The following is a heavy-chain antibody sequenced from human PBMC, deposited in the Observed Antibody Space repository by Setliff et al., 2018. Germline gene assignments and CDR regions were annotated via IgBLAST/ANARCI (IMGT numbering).Heavy chain of an antibody. Sequence: LSLTCAVYGGSFSDYYWSWIRQPPGKGLEWIGEINQSGSTTYNSSLKGRVTISVDTSKNQFSLKLSSVTAADTAVYYCARVDNFWSGPIDYWGQGTLVTVSS. J-gene: IGHJ4*02. D-gene: IGHD3-3*01. CDR3: ARVDNFWSGPIDY. CDR1: GGSFSDYY. CDR2: INQSGST. V-gene: IGHV4-34*01.